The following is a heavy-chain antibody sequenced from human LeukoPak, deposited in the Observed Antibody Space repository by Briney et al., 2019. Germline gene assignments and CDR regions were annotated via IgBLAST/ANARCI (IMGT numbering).Heavy chain of an antibody. CDR2: ISGSGGST. Sequence: GGSLRLSCAASGFTFSSYAMSWVRQAPGEGLEGVSAISGSGGSTYYADSVKGRFTISKDNSKNTLYLQMNSLRAEDTAVYYCARLPWDLPISWGYFDHWGQGTLVSVSS. D-gene: IGHD2-2*01. CDR3: ARLPWDLPISWGYFDH. CDR1: GFTFSSYA. V-gene: IGHV3-23*01. J-gene: IGHJ4*02.